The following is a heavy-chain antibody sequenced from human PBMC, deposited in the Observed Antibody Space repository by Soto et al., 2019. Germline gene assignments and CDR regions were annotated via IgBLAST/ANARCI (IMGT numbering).Heavy chain of an antibody. Sequence: SVKVSCKASGGIFSTSAMSWVRQAPGQGLEWMGGIIPVFATANYAQRFQGRVTISADESTNTVYMELSSLRSEDTAVYYCAKVRQATPPFYYYYYGMDVWGQGTTVTVSS. D-gene: IGHD4-17*01. CDR1: GGIFSTSA. CDR3: AKVRQATPPFYYYYYGMDV. V-gene: IGHV1-69*13. J-gene: IGHJ6*02. CDR2: IIPVFATA.